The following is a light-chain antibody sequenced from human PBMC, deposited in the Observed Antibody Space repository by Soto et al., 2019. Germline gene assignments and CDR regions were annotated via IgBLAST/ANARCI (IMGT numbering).Light chain of an antibody. CDR3: SSYAGSSWV. J-gene: IGLJ3*02. Sequence: QSALTQPRSVSGSPGQSVTISCTGTSSDIGDYDFVSWYEQHPGKAPKLMIYDVTKRPSGVPDRFSGSKSGTTASLTVSGLQAEDEADYYCSSYAGSSWVFGGGTQLTVL. CDR1: SSDIGDYDF. V-gene: IGLV2-11*01. CDR2: DVT.